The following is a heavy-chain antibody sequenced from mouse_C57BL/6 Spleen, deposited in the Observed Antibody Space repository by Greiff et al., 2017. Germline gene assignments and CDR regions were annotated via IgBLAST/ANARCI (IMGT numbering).Heavy chain of an antibody. CDR1: GFTFSDYY. CDR3: ARALYDYDDGYYAMDY. D-gene: IGHD2-4*01. J-gene: IGHJ4*01. CDR2: INYDGSST. Sequence: EVNVVESEGGLVQPGSSMKLSCTASGFTFSDYYMAWVRQVPEKGLEWVANINYDGSSTYYLDSLKSRFIISRDTAKNILYLQMSSLKSEDTATYYCARALYDYDDGYYAMDYWGQGTSVTVSS. V-gene: IGHV5-16*01.